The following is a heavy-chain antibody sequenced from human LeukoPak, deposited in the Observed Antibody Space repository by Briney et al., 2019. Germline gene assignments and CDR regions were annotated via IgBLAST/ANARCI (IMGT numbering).Heavy chain of an antibody. CDR1: GFTFDDYA. CDR2: MSHDGSTK. J-gene: IGHJ4*02. V-gene: IGHV3-30-3*01. D-gene: IGHD3-10*01. Sequence: GRSLRLSCAASGFTFDDYAMHWVRQAPGNGLEWVAVMSHDGSTKYYADSVKGRFTISRDNSETTLYLQMNSLRAEDTAVYYCAKARDVGSGSRALDYWGQGSLVTISS. CDR3: AKARDVGSGSRALDY.